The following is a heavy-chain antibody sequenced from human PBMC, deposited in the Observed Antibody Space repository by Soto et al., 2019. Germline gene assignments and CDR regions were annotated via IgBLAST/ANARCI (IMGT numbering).Heavy chain of an antibody. CDR2: INPNSGGT. J-gene: IGHJ6*02. D-gene: IGHD3-10*01. Sequence: GASVKVSCKASGYTFIGYYIHWVRQAPGQGLEWMGWINPNSGGTNYAQRFQGWVTMTWDRSISTAYMELSRLKSDDTAVYYCARVGGGLASLGYYGMDVWGQGTTVTVSS. CDR3: ARVGGGLASLGYYGMDV. V-gene: IGHV1-2*04. CDR1: GYTFIGYY.